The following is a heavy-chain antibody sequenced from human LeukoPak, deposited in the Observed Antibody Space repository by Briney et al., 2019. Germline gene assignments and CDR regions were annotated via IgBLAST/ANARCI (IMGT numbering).Heavy chain of an antibody. J-gene: IGHJ4*02. CDR1: GFTFSSYA. Sequence: GGSLRLSCAASGFTFSSYAMSWVSQDPGKGLEWVSAISGSGGSTYYADSVKGRFTISRDNAKNALYLQMNSLRAEDTAVYYCAREMVVAATSADYWGQGTLVTVSS. CDR2: ISGSGGST. D-gene: IGHD2-15*01. CDR3: AREMVVAATSADY. V-gene: IGHV3-23*01.